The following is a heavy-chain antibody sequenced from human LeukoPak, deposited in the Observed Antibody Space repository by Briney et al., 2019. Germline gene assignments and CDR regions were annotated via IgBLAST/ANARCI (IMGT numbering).Heavy chain of an antibody. D-gene: IGHD5-18*01. CDR2: ISYDGSNK. Sequence: GRSLRLSCAASGFTFSSYAMHWVRQAPGKGLEWVAAISYDGSNKYYADSVKGRFTISRDNSKNTLYLQMNSLRAEDTAVYYCARDTGYSYGFDYYYYGMDVWGQGTTVTVSS. CDR1: GFTFSSYA. V-gene: IGHV3-30*04. CDR3: ARDTGYSYGFDYYYYGMDV. J-gene: IGHJ6*02.